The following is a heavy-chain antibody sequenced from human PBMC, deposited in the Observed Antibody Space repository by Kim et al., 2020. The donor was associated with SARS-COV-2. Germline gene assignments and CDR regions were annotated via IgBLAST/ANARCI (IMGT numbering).Heavy chain of an antibody. V-gene: IGHV3-53*01. Sequence: YSDNRTYYADSVKGRFTISRDNSKNTLHFQMNSLRAEDTAVYYCARDSDYWGQGTLVTVSS. CDR2: YSDNRT. CDR3: ARDSDY. J-gene: IGHJ4*02.